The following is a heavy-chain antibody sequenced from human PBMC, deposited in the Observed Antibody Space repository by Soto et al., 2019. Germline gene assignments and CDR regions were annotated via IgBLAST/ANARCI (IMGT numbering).Heavy chain of an antibody. D-gene: IGHD3-3*01. CDR2: ISGSGGST. Sequence: LRLSCAASGFTFSSYAMSWVRQAPGKGLEWVSAISGSGGSTYYADSVKGRFTISRDNSKNTLYLQMNSLRAEDTAVYYCAKGFDFWSGYYPGWGQGTLVTVSS. CDR3: AKGFDFWSGYYPG. J-gene: IGHJ4*02. V-gene: IGHV3-23*01. CDR1: GFTFSSYA.